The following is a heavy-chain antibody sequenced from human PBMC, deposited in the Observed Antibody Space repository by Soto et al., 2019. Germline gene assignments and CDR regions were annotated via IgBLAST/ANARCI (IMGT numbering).Heavy chain of an antibody. CDR3: ARDKDRQQLGGNYYYIFDV. V-gene: IGHV1-69*15. CDR1: GGTFSTSA. D-gene: IGHD3-3*02. Sequence: QVQLMQSGAEVKKPGSSVKVSCKASGGTFSTSAISWVRQAPGEGLEWVGSIMPIFATPDYAQKFQGRVTISADESTATAYLELTSLTTDDTAVYYCARDKDRQQLGGNYYYIFDVWGQGTAITVSS. J-gene: IGHJ6*02. CDR2: IMPIFATP.